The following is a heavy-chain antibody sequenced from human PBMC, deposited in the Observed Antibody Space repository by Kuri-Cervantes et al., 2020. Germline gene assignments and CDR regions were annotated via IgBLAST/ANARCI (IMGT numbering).Heavy chain of an antibody. D-gene: IGHD3-22*01. V-gene: IGHV6-1*01. CDR3: ARRPPADSIGYHFDY. Sequence: SCTISGDTVSSNSAAWNWIRQSPSRGLEWLGRTYYTSKWYNDYAVSVKSRITINPDTSKNQFSLQLNSVTAADTAVYYCARRPPADSIGYHFDYWGQGTLVTVSS. CDR1: GDTVSSNSAA. CDR2: TYYTSKWYN. J-gene: IGHJ4*02.